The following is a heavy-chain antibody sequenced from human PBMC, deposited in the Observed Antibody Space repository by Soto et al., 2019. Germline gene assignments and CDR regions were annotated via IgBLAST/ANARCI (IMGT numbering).Heavy chain of an antibody. CDR2: IYPGDSDT. V-gene: IGHV5-51*01. CDR3: ARHPYCSGGSCYLYFQH. CDR1: GYSFTSYW. Sequence: PGESLKISCKGSGYSFTSYWIGWVRQMPGKGLEWMGIIYPGDSDTRYSPSFQGQVTISADKSISTAYLQWSSLKASDTAMYYCARHPYCSGGSCYLYFQHWGQGTLVTVSS. J-gene: IGHJ1*01. D-gene: IGHD2-15*01.